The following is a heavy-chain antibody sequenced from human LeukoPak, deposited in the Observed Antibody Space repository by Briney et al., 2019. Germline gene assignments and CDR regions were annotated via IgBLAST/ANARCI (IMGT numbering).Heavy chain of an antibody. CDR3: ARDGVRAFSHAPYYYYGMDV. D-gene: IGHD2-2*01. CDR2: INHSGST. CDR1: GGSFSGYY. J-gene: IGHJ6*02. V-gene: IGHV4-34*01. Sequence: PSETPSLTCAVYGGSFSGYYWSWIRQPPGKGLEWTGEINHSGSTNYNPSLKSRVTISVDTSKNQFSLKLSSVTAADTAVYYCARDGVRAFSHAPYYYYGMDVWGQGTTVTVSS.